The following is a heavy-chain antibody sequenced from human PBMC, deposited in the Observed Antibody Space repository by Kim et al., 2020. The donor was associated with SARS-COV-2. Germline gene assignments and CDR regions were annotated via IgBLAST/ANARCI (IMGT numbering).Heavy chain of an antibody. Sequence: SETLSLTCTVSGGSISTYYWNWIRQPPGKVLEWIGYVYYSDSTKYNPSLKSRVSISLDTSKNQFVLTLRSVTAADTAVYYCSRDMTSYDISGFGFVICGQGTKVTVS. J-gene: IGHJ3*02. CDR2: VYYSDST. D-gene: IGHD3-22*01. CDR1: GGSISTYY. V-gene: IGHV4-59*01. CDR3: SRDMTSYDISGFGFVI.